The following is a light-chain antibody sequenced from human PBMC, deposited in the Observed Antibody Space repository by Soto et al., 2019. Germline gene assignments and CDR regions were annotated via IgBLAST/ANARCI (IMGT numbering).Light chain of an antibody. CDR3: SSYAGTNNWV. CDR1: SSDVGGYNY. Sequence: QSALTQPPSASGSLGQSVTISCTGTSSDVGGYNYVSWYQRHPGKAPKLMIYEVSQRPSGVPDRFSGSKSGNTASLAVSGLQAEDEAEYYCSSYAGTNNWVFGGGTKLTVL. J-gene: IGLJ2*01. CDR2: EVS. V-gene: IGLV2-8*01.